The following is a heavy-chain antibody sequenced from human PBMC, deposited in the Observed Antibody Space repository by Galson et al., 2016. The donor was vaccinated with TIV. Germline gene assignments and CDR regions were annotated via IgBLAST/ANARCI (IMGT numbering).Heavy chain of an antibody. D-gene: IGHD3-22*01. CDR1: GFTFSSYA. CDR3: ARNLSRSVARYDSSVYGMAV. V-gene: IGHV3-30*04. J-gene: IGHJ6*01. Sequence: SLRLSCAASGFTFSSYAMNWVRQAPGKGLEWVAVISYDGTNKYYADSVKGRFTISRDNSKNTLFLQMNSLRAEDTAVYYCARNLSRSVARYDSSVYGMAVWGQGTTVNVSS. CDR2: ISYDGTNK.